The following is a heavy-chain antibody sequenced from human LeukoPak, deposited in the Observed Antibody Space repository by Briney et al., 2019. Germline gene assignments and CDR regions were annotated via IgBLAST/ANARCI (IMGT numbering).Heavy chain of an antibody. CDR2: IFNSNIT. CDR1: GFIVSTYY. CDR3: ARVSWAGITMIVEGALDY. D-gene: IGHD3-22*01. Sequence: PGGSLRLSCAASGFIVSTYYMGWVRQAPGKRLEWISIIFNSNITQYTDSVKGRFTISRDNSKNTLYLQMGSLRAEDMAVYYCARVSWAGITMIVEGALDYWGQGTLVTVSS. J-gene: IGHJ4*02. V-gene: IGHV3-66*03.